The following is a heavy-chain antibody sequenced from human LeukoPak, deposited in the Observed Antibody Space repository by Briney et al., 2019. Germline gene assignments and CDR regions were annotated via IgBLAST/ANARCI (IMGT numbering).Heavy chain of an antibody. CDR3: AREVEFQFDP. V-gene: IGHV1-18*01. J-gene: IGHJ5*02. Sequence: GASVNVSCKASGYTFTSYGISWVRQAPGQGREWMGWISAYNGNTNYAQKLQGRVTMTTDTSTSTAYMELRSLRSDDTVVYYCAREVEFQFDPWGQGTLVTVSS. D-gene: IGHD5-24*01. CDR1: GYTFTSYG. CDR2: ISAYNGNT.